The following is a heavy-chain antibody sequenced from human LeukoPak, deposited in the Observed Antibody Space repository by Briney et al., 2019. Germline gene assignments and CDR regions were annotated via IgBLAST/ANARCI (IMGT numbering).Heavy chain of an antibody. J-gene: IGHJ4*02. Sequence: SETLSLTRAVYGGSFSGYYWSWIPQPPGKGLEWTGEINHSGSTNYNPSLKSRVTISVDTSKDQFSLKLSSVTAADTAVYYCARVVGDYWGQGTLVTVSS. CDR2: INHSGST. CDR3: ARVVGDY. CDR1: GGSFSGYY. V-gene: IGHV4-34*01.